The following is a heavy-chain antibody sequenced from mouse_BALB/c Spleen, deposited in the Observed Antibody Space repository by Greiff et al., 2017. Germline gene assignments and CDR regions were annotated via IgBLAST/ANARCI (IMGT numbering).Heavy chain of an antibody. CDR3: ARHDTTVVGAMDY. CDR2: ISSGGSYT. V-gene: IGHV5-9-3*01. Sequence: EVKLVESGGGLVKPGGSLKLSCAASGFTFSSYAMSWVRQTPEKRLEWVATISSGGSYTYYPDSVKGRFTISRDNAKNTLYLQMSSLRSEDTAMYYCARHDTTVVGAMDYWGQGTSGTVSS. CDR1: GFTFSSYA. D-gene: IGHD1-1*01. J-gene: IGHJ4*01.